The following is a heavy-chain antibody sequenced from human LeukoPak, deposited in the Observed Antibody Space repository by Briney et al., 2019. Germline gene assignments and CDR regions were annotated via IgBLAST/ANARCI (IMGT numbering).Heavy chain of an antibody. V-gene: IGHV1-24*01. CDR3: HAHNRYSGSYYEDY. J-gene: IGHJ4*02. CDR2: FDPEDGET. Sequence: ASVKVSCKASGYTLTELSMHWVRQAPGKGLEWMGGFDPEDGETIYAQKFQGRVTMTEDTSTDTAYMELSSLRSEDTAVYYCHAHNRYSGSYYEDYWGQGTLVTVSP. CDR1: GYTLTELS. D-gene: IGHD1-26*01.